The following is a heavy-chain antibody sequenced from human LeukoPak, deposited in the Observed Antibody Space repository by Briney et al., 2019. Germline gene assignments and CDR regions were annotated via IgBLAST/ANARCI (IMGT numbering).Heavy chain of an antibody. Sequence: PGGSLRLSCAASGFTFSSYAMSWARHARGKGLECVSAISGSGGSTYYADSVKGRFTISRDNSKNTLYMQMNSLRADDTAVYYCAKDRGRVPPLYYYYGMDVWGQGTTVTVSS. CDR2: ISGSGGST. J-gene: IGHJ6*02. CDR3: AKDRGRVPPLYYYYGMDV. D-gene: IGHD3-10*01. CDR1: GFTFSSYA. V-gene: IGHV3-23*01.